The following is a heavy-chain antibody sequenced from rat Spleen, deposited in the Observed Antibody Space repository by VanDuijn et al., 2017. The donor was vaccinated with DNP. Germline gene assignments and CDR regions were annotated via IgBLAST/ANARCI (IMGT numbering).Heavy chain of an antibody. CDR1: GFSLTSYT. Sequence: QVQLKESGPGLVQPSQTLSLTCTVSGFSLTSYTVSWVRQPPGKGLEWIATMSSGGSTYYNSALKSRLSIGKDTSRSQVFLTMNGLQTDDTAVYYCAEILFAYWGQGTLVTVSS. CDR2: MSSGGST. V-gene: IGHV2-6*01. J-gene: IGHJ3*01. CDR3: AEILFAY. D-gene: IGHD3-8*01.